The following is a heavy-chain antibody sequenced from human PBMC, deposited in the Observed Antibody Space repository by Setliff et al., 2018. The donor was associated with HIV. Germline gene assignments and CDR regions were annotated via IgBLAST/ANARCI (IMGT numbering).Heavy chain of an antibody. Sequence: SETLSLTCTVSGGSMTTSSYYWSWIRQPPGKGLEWIGSVFYNGSTLYNPSLKSRLTLSVDTSKNQLSLKMHSVTAADTSLDYCSRHGTYYNLFDYWGQGRPVT. CDR2: VFYNGST. J-gene: IGHJ4*02. CDR3: SRHGTYYNLFDY. D-gene: IGHD3-10*01. CDR1: GGSMTTSSYY. V-gene: IGHV4-39*01.